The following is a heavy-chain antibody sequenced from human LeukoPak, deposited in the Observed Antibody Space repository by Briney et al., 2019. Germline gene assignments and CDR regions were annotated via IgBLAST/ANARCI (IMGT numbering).Heavy chain of an antibody. V-gene: IGHV4-34*01. CDR3: ARGNFGYSYGYFEY. CDR2: INHSGST. J-gene: IGHJ4*02. CDR1: GGSFSGYY. D-gene: IGHD5-18*01. Sequence: SETLSLTCAVYGGSFSGYYWSWIRQPPGKGLEWIGEINHSGSTNYNPSLKSRVTISVDTSKNQFSLKLSSVTAADTAVYYCARGNFGYSYGYFEYWGQGTLVTVSS.